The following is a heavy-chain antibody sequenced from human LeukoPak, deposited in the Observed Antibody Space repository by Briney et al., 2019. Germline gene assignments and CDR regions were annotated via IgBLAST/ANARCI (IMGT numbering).Heavy chain of an antibody. Sequence: PGGSLRLSCAASGFTFSSYSMNWVRQAPGKGLEWVSYISISSSTIYYADSVKGRFTVSRDNAKNSLYLQMDSLRDEDTAVHYCVREGCGGDCYKYWGQGTLVTVSS. J-gene: IGHJ4*02. D-gene: IGHD2-21*02. CDR3: VREGCGGDCYKY. CDR2: ISISSSTI. V-gene: IGHV3-48*02. CDR1: GFTFSSYS.